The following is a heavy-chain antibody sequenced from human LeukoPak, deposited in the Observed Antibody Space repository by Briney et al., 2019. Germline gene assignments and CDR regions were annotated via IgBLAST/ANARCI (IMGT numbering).Heavy chain of an antibody. J-gene: IGHJ4*02. V-gene: IGHV3-30*04. CDR1: GFTFSSYA. CDR2: ISYDGSNK. D-gene: IGHD1-26*01. Sequence: GGSLRLSCAASGFTFSSYAMHWVRQAPGKGLGWVAVISYDGSNKYYADSVKGRFTISRDNSKNTLYLQMNSLRAEDTAVYYCERVREARFDYWGQGTLVTVSS. CDR3: ERVREARFDY.